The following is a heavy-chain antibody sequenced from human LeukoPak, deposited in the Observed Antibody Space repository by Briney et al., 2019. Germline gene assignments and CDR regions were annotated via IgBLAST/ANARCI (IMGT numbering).Heavy chain of an antibody. D-gene: IGHD5-18*01. CDR1: GGSISSGGYY. CDR3: AIRGYSYGPHYWYFDL. CDR2: IYHSGST. Sequence: PSETLSLTCTVSGGSISSGGYYWSWIRQPPGKGLEWIGYIYHSGSTYYNPSLKSRVTISVDRSKNQFSLKLSSVTAADTAVYYCAIRGYSYGPHYWYFDLWGRGTLVTVSS. J-gene: IGHJ2*01. V-gene: IGHV4-30-2*01.